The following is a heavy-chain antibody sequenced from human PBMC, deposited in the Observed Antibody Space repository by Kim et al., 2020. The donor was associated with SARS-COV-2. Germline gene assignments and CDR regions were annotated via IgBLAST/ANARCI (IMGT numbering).Heavy chain of an antibody. J-gene: IGHJ3*02. Sequence: KFTGRVTMTVDTSTDTAYMELSSLRSEDTAVYYCATIPYDSSGYSAFDIWGQGTMVTVSS. V-gene: IGHV1-24*01. D-gene: IGHD3-22*01. CDR3: ATIPYDSSGYSAFDI.